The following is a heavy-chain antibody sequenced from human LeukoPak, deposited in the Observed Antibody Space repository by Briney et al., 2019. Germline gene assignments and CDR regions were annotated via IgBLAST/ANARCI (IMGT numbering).Heavy chain of an antibody. J-gene: IGHJ5*02. Sequence: ASVKVSCKASGYTFTSYYMHWVRQAPGQGLEWMGIINPSGGSTSYAQKFQGRVTMTRDTSTSTVYMELSSPRSEDTAVYYCASSPNYCSSTSCYKGGDWFDPWGQGTLVTVSS. CDR1: GYTFTSYY. CDR3: ASSPNYCSSTSCYKGGDWFDP. D-gene: IGHD2-2*02. CDR2: INPSGGST. V-gene: IGHV1-46*01.